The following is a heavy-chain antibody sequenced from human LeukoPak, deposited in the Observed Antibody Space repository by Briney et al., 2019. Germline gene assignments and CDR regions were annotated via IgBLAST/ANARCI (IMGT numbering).Heavy chain of an antibody. V-gene: IGHV3-7*05. J-gene: IGHJ2*01. D-gene: IGHD3-22*01. Sequence: GGSLRLSCAASGFTFSSYWMSWVRQAPGKGLEWVANIKQDGSEKYYVHSVKGRFTISRDNAKNSLYLQMNSLRVEDMAFYYCAKDDRAYYYNSLGYFDLWGRSTLVTVSS. CDR1: GFTFSSYW. CDR3: AKDDRAYYYNSLGYFDL. CDR2: IKQDGSEK.